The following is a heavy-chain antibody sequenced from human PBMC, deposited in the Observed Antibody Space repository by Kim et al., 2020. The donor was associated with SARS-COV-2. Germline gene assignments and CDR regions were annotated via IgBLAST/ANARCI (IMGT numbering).Heavy chain of an antibody. Sequence: GGSLRLSCAASGFTFSNAWMSWVRQAPGKGLEWFGRIKSKTDGGTTDYAAPVKGRFTISRDDSKNTLYLQMNSLKTEDTAVYYCTTVVYQLLSRPDYYGMDVWGQGTTVTVSS. CDR3: TTVVYQLLSRPDYYGMDV. J-gene: IGHJ6*02. CDR1: GFTFSNAW. V-gene: IGHV3-15*01. CDR2: IKSKTDGGTT. D-gene: IGHD2-2*01.